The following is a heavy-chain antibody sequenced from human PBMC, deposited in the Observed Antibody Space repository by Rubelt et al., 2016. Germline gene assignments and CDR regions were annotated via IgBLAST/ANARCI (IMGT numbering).Heavy chain of an antibody. CDR2: IHPGDSII. J-gene: IGHJ5*01. V-gene: IGHV5-51*01. Sequence: EVQLVQSGAEVKKPGESLKISCEGSGYTFSNYWIAWVRQVTGESLEWMGVIHPGDSIIRYNPSFQGQVTISVEKAISTAYLQWSSLKASDTATYFCARQPAEGWFDSWGQGTLVTVSS. CDR3: ARQPAEGWFDS. CDR1: GYTFSNYW. D-gene: IGHD2-2*01.